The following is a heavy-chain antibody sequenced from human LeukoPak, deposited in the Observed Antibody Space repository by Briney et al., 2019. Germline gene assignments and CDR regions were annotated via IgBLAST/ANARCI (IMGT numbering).Heavy chain of an antibody. J-gene: IGHJ6*02. CDR1: GFTFSDYY. CDR2: ISSIGSTI. V-gene: IGHV3-11*01. CDR3: ARDTSYYCSSTSCYFGAYYYYGMDV. Sequence: GSLRLSCAASGFTFSDYYMSWIRQAPGKGLEWVSYISSIGSTIYYADSVKGRFTISRYNAKNSLYLQMNSLRAEDTAVYYCARDTSYYCSSTSCYFGAYYYYGMDVWGQGTTVTVSS. D-gene: IGHD2-2*01.